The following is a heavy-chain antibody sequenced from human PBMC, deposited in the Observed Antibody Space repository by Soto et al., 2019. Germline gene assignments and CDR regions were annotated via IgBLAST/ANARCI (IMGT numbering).Heavy chain of an antibody. CDR3: ARGIRERVATRITNYYYYYMDV. CDR1: GYTFTSYD. J-gene: IGHJ6*03. V-gene: IGHV1-8*01. Sequence: ASVKVSCKASGYTFTSYDINWVRQATGQGLEWMGWMNPNSGNTGYAQKFQGRVTMTRNTSISTAYMELSSLRSEDTAVYYCARGIRERVATRITNYYYYYMDVWGKGTTVTVS. D-gene: IGHD5-12*01. CDR2: MNPNSGNT.